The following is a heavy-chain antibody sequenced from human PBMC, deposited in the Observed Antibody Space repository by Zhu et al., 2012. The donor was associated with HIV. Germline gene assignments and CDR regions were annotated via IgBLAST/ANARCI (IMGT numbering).Heavy chain of an antibody. CDR3: ARLPGWWLRFGRDDAFDI. Sequence: QVQLQESGPGLVKPSETLSLTCAVSTYSISSGYYWGWIRQPPGKGLEWIGSIYHSGNTYYNPSLKSRVTISVDTSKNQFSLKLSSVTAADTAVYYCARLPGWWLRFGRDDAFDIWGQGDKWVTVSS. D-gene: IGHD5-12*01. CDR2: IYHSGNT. J-gene: IGHJ3*02. CDR1: TYSISSGYY. V-gene: IGHV4-38-2*01.